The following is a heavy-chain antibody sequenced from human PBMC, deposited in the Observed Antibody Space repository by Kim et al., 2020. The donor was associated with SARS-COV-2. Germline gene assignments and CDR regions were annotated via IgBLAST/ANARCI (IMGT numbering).Heavy chain of an antibody. Sequence: SETLSLTCAVYGGSFSGYYWSWIRQPPGKGLEWIGEINHSGSTNYNPSPKSRVTISVDTSKNQFSLKLSPGTAADTAVYYCARGSRYYDFWSGYYLWFDPWGQGTLVTVSS. CDR3: ARGSRYYDFWSGYYLWFDP. J-gene: IGHJ5*02. D-gene: IGHD3-3*01. CDR2: INHSGST. V-gene: IGHV4-34*01. CDR1: GGSFSGYY.